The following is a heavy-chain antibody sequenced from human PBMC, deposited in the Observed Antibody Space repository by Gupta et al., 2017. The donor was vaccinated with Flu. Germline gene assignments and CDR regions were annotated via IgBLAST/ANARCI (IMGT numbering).Heavy chain of an antibody. CDR1: GDTFSTYA. D-gene: IGHD5-18*01. CDR2: IIPCYGTA. V-gene: IGHV1-69*01. J-gene: IGHJ4*03. Sequence: HVQLVQSGAEVKEPGSSVKVSCKASGDTFSTYAINWVRQAPRQGLEWMGGIIPCYGTANYAQKFQGRVTITADERTRTEYMELSSLRGEYTAVDDCARGHTAMVGYVGWGHGTL. CDR3: ARGHTAMVGYVG.